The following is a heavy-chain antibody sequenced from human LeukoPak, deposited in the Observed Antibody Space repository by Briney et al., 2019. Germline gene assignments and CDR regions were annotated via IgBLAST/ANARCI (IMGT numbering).Heavy chain of an antibody. V-gene: IGHV3-30*02. CDR3: AKSTSSGWYPIYFDY. CDR2: IRYDGSNK. J-gene: IGHJ4*02. D-gene: IGHD6-19*01. CDR1: GFTFSSYG. Sequence: GGSLRLSCAASGFTFSSYGMHWVRQAPGKGLEWVAFIRYDGSNKYYADSVKGRFTISRDNSKNTLYLQMNSLRAEDTAVYYCAKSTSSGWYPIYFDYWGQGTLVTVSS.